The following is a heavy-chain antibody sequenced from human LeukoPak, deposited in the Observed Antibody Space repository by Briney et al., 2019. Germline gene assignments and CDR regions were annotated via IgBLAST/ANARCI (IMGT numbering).Heavy chain of an antibody. CDR2: VYSSGST. J-gene: IGHJ4*02. CDR3: ARGAGFSFGY. V-gene: IGHV4-4*07. Sequence: SETLSLTCTVSGGSISSSYWSWIRQPAGKGLEWIGRVYSSGSTNYNPSLKSRVTMSVDTSENHFSLKLSSMTAADTAVYYCARGAGFSFGYWGQGTLITVSS. CDR1: GGSISSSY. D-gene: IGHD5-18*01.